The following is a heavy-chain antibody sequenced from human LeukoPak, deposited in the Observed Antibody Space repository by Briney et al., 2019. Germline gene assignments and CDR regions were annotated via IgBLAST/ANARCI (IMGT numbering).Heavy chain of an antibody. Sequence: PGGSLRLSCAASGFTFDDYGMSWVRQAPGKGLEWVSGINWNGGSTGYADSVKGRFTISRDNAKNSLYLQMNSLRAEDTALYYCARGYYYDSSGQALDYWGQGTLVTVSS. J-gene: IGHJ4*02. D-gene: IGHD3-22*01. CDR1: GFTFDDYG. V-gene: IGHV3-20*04. CDR3: ARGYYYDSSGQALDY. CDR2: INWNGGST.